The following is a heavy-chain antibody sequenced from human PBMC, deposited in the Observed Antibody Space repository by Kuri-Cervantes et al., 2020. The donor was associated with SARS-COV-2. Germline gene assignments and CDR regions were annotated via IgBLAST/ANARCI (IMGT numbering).Heavy chain of an antibody. CDR3: AMYFYGSGNYHDTLDK. D-gene: IGHD3-10*01. V-gene: IGHV1-3*01. J-gene: IGHJ4*02. CDR2: INAGNGDT. Sequence: ASVKVSCKASGLTFINYAMHWVRQAPGQSLEWMGWINAGNGDTKFSQKFQGRVTITTDTSASTAYMDLSSLRSGDTAVYYCAMYFYGSGNYHDTLDKWGQGTLVTVSS. CDR1: GLTFINYA.